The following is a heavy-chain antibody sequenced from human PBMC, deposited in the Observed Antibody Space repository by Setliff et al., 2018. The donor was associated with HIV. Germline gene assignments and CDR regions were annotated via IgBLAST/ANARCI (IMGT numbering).Heavy chain of an antibody. CDR2: ISSSGSFT. CDR3: VKSQWLRFDVFDV. D-gene: IGHD5-12*01. Sequence: PGESLKISCAASGFTFSSYEMSWIRQAPGKGLEWVSYISSSGSFTNYADSVKGRFTISRDNAKNSLYLQMNSLRAEDSAVYYCVKSQWLRFDVFDVWGQGTMVTVSS. CDR1: GFTFSSYE. V-gene: IGHV3-48*03. J-gene: IGHJ3*01.